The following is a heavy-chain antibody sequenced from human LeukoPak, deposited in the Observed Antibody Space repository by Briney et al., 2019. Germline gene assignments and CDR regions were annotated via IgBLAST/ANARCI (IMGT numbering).Heavy chain of an antibody. Sequence: GASVKASCKASGYTLTSHYMHWVRQAPGQGLEWMGSISPRGGATIYGQKFQGRVTMTSDTSTSTVYMELSSLRPADTAVYYCASGMQLRVGELFLDTRYDGFDLWGQGTMVTVSS. J-gene: IGHJ3*01. D-gene: IGHD3-16*01. V-gene: IGHV1-46*01. CDR1: GYTLTSHY. CDR2: ISPRGGAT. CDR3: ASGMQLRVGELFLDTRYDGFDL.